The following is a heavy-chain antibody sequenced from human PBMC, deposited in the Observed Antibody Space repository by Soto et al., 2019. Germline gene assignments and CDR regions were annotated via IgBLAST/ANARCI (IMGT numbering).Heavy chain of an antibody. D-gene: IGHD4-17*01. V-gene: IGHV5-51*01. CDR3: ARHPAARTTEFDY. CDR1: GYSFTTYW. J-gene: IGHJ4*02. CDR2: IYPGDSDT. Sequence: PGESLKISCKGYGYSFTTYWIGWVRQRPGKGLEWMGIIYPGDSDTRYSPSLQGQVTISADKSISTAYLQWSSLQASDTAMYYCARHPAARTTEFDYWGQGTLVTVSS.